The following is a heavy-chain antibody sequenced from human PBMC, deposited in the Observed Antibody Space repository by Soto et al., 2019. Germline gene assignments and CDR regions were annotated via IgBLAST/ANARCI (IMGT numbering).Heavy chain of an antibody. CDR3: ARSSGGNFGIIIEGSNWFDP. CDR2: INPHGGST. Sequence: QVQLVQSGAEVKKPGASVKVSCKAPGDTFTSYYLNWVRQAPGQGLEWMGVINPHGGSTKYAQKFQGRITVTRDTSRSTVYMELGSLRSDDTAIYYCARSSGGNFGIIIEGSNWFDPWGQGTLVTVSS. J-gene: IGHJ5*02. V-gene: IGHV1-46*01. D-gene: IGHD3-3*01. CDR1: GDTFTSYY.